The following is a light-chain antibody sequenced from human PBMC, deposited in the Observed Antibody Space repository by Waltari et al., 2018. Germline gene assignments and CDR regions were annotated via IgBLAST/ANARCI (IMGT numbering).Light chain of an antibody. CDR2: SAS. Sequence: DIQLTQSLSSLSVSVGGRVTLTHRASQSISNYLNWYQQKPGKAPKLLVYSASTLQSGVPSRFSGSGSGTDFTLTISSLQPEDFATYYCQQSYITPWTFGQGAKVEI. CDR3: QQSYITPWT. CDR1: QSISNY. J-gene: IGKJ1*01. V-gene: IGKV1-39*01.